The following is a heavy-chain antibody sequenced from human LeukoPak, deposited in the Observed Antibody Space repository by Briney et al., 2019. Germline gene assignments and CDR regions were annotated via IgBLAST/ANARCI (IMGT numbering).Heavy chain of an antibody. CDR1: GFTFSSYG. CDR3: ARDAGTVTTGYYMDV. V-gene: IGHV3-30*02. J-gene: IGHJ6*03. Sequence: GGSLRLSCAASGFTFSSYGMHWVRQAPGKGLEWVAFIRYDGSNKYYADSVKGRFTISRDNSKNTLYLQMNSLRAEDTAVYYCARDAGTVTTGYYMDVWGKGTTVTVSS. D-gene: IGHD4-17*01. CDR2: IRYDGSNK.